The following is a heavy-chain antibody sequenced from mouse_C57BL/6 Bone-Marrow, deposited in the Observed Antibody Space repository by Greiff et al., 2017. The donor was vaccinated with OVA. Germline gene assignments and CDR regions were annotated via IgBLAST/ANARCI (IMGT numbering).Heavy chain of an antibody. J-gene: IGHJ2*01. CDR1: GFNIKDDY. D-gene: IGHD2-13*01. CDR3: TTEGDTLYDC. V-gene: IGHV14-4*01. Sequence: EVQLQQSGAELVRPGASVKLSCTASGFNIKDDYMHWVKQRPEQGLEWIGWIDPENGDTEYASKFQGKATITAATSSNTAYLQLSSLTSEDTAVYYCTTEGDTLYDCWGQGTTLSDSS. CDR2: IDPENGDT.